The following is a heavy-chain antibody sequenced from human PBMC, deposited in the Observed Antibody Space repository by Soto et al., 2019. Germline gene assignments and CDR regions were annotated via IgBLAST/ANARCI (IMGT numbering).Heavy chain of an antibody. CDR3: RDGHYSNR. CDR2: IYSAGST. J-gene: IGHJ1*01. D-gene: IGHD2-15*01. Sequence: SLRLSCAVSGLTVSSNYMSWVRQAPGKGLEWVAIIYSAGSTYYADSVKGRFTISRNNARNSLSLQMDRLRAEDTAIYYCRDGHYSNRWGQGTPVTVSS. CDR1: GLTVSSNY. V-gene: IGHV3-53*01.